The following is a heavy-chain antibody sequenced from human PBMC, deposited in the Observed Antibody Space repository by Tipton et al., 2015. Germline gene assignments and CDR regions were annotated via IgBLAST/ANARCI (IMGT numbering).Heavy chain of an antibody. J-gene: IGHJ4*02. V-gene: IGHV3-30*18. CDR3: AKDGYGDHYFDY. CDR1: GFTFSNYG. Sequence: SLRLSCAASGFTFSNYGMHWVRQAPGKGLEWVAVISYDGSNKYYADSVKGRFTISRDNSKNTLYLQMNSLRAEDTAVYYCAKDGYGDHYFDYWGQGTLVTVSS. D-gene: IGHD4-17*01. CDR2: ISYDGSNK.